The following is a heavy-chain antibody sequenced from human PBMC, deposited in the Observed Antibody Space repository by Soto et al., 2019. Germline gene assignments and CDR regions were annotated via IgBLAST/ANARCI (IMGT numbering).Heavy chain of an antibody. J-gene: IGHJ4*02. CDR3: AGHSSSPYYFDY. CDR2: IKQDGSEK. V-gene: IGHV3-7*05. Sequence: EVQLVESGGGLVQPGGSLRLSCAASGFTFSSYWMSWVRQAPGKGLEWVANIKQDGSEKYYVDSVKGRFTIYRDNAKNSLYLQMNSLRAEDTAVYYCAGHSSSPYYFDYWGQGTLVTVSS. D-gene: IGHD6-6*01. CDR1: GFTFSSYW.